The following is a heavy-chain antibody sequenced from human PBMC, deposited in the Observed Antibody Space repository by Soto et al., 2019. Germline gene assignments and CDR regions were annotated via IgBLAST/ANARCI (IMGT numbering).Heavy chain of an antibody. Sequence: EVQLLESGGGLVQPGGSLRLSCEASGFTFRNYDMHWVRQGTGKGLEWVSGISAAGDPDYADSVEGRFTISRENAQNSFFLQTNSLRVGDTADYYCTRTDRDFYGVDVWGQGTTVIVSS. J-gene: IGHJ6*02. CDR2: ISAAGDP. V-gene: IGHV3-13*05. CDR3: TRTDRDFYGVDV. CDR1: GFTFRNYD.